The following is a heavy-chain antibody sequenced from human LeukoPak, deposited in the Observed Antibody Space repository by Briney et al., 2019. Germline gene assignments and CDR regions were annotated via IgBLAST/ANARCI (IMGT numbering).Heavy chain of an antibody. CDR2: IYHSGST. J-gene: IGHJ6*03. Sequence: SETLSLTCTVSGYSISSGYYWGWIRQPPGKGLEWIGSIYHSGSTYYNPSLKSRVTISVDTSKSQFSLKLSSVTAADTAVYYCAAIITINYMDVWGKGTTVTVSS. CDR3: AAIITINYMDV. CDR1: GYSISSGYY. D-gene: IGHD3-3*01. V-gene: IGHV4-38-2*02.